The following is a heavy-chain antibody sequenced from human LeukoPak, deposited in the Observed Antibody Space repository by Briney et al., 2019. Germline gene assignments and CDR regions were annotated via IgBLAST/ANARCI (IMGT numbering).Heavy chain of an antibody. CDR2: INHSGST. D-gene: IGHD6-13*01. CDR1: GGSFSGYY. CDR3: ASEKRYSSSWFDY. Sequence: PSETLSLTCAVYGGSFSGYYWSWIRQPPGKGLEWIGEINHSGSTNYNPSLKSRVTISVDTSKNQFSLKLSSVTAVDTAVYYCASEKRYSSSWFDYWGQGTLVTVSS. V-gene: IGHV4-34*01. J-gene: IGHJ4*02.